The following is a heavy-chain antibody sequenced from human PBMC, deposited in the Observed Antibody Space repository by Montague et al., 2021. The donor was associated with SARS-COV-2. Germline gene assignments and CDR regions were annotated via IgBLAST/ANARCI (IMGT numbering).Heavy chain of an antibody. J-gene: IGHJ3*02. Sequence: SETLSLTCTVSGDSISTYYWSWIRQPPGKGLEWIGYIYYNGYTNYNPSLKSRVTISVDTSENQFSLRLSSVTAAGTAVYFCARGGATYYYDTSGYVNAFDTWGQGIMVTVSS. D-gene: IGHD3-22*01. CDR2: IYYNGYT. CDR3: ARGGATYYYDTSGYVNAFDT. V-gene: IGHV4-59*01. CDR1: GDSISTYY.